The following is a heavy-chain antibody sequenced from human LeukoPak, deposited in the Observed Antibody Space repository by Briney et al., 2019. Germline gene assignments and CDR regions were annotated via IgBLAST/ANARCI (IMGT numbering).Heavy chain of an antibody. V-gene: IGHV3-23*01. Sequence: GGSLRLSCAASGFTFTSYAMSWVRQAPGRGLEYISTFSVSDGRTYYADSVKGRFTISRDNSKYTVYLQMNSLRAEDTAVYYCANSIFGVVITLENWFDPWGQGTLVTVSS. CDR1: GFTFTSYA. D-gene: IGHD3-3*01. CDR3: ANSIFGVVITLENWFDP. CDR2: FSVSDGRT. J-gene: IGHJ5*02.